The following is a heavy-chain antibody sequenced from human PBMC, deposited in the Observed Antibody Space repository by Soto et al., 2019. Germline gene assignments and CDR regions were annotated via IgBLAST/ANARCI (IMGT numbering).Heavy chain of an antibody. CDR2: IRSKPNNYAT. V-gene: IGHV3-73*01. J-gene: IGHJ3*02. CDR3: TRHTVDI. D-gene: IGHD4-4*01. CDR1: GFIFSGSA. Sequence: GGSLRLSCEASGFIFSGSAMHWVRQASGKGLEWVGRIRSKPNNYATEYAASVKGRFTISRDDSKNTAYLQMNSLKIEDTAVYYCTRHTVDIWGQGTMVTVSS.